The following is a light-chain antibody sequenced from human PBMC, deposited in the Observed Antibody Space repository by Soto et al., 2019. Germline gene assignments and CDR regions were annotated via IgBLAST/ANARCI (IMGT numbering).Light chain of an antibody. Sequence: DIQMTQSPSSLSASVGDRVTITYRASQSIRRYLNWYQQKPGKAPKLLIYASSCLQRGVPSKFSGSGSGTDFTLTISSLQPEDFATYYFQQSYSTPPTFGGGNQVEI. CDR1: QSIRRY. V-gene: IGKV1-39*01. CDR2: ASS. CDR3: QQSYSTPPT. J-gene: IGKJ4*01.